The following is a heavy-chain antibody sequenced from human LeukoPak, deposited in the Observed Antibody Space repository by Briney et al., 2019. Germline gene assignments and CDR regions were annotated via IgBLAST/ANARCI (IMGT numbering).Heavy chain of an antibody. CDR2: IYYSGST. CDR1: GGSISSYY. V-gene: IGHV4-59*08. D-gene: IGHD5-12*01. J-gene: IGHJ3*02. Sequence: SETQSLTCTVSGGSISSYYWRWIRQPPGKGLEWIGYIYYSGSTNYNPSLKSRVTISGDTSKNQFSLKLISVTAADTAIYYCATHRRSGSGGSENAFEIWGQGTMVTVSS. CDR3: ATHRRSGSGGSENAFEI.